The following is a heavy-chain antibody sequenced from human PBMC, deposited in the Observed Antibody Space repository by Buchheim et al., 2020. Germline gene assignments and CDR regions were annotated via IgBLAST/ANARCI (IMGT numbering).Heavy chain of an antibody. V-gene: IGHV3-15*05. CDR2: IKREGDGGTT. J-gene: IGHJ4*02. CDR3: STDFDY. Sequence: EVQLVESGGGLVSPGGSLRLSCEASGFTFRNAWMTWVRQAPGKGPEWVGHIKREGDGGTTVYAAPVIGRFTISRADSKNPLYLQMTSLRIDDTGIYYCSTDFDYLGQGTL. CDR1: GFTFRNAW.